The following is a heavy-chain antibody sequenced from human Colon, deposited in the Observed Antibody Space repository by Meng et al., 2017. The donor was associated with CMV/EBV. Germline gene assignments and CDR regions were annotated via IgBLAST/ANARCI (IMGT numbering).Heavy chain of an antibody. D-gene: IGHD4/OR15-4a*01. J-gene: IGHJ4*02. CDR3: ARGKSISDGAQVFDY. CDR1: GNTFTSNY. Sequence: ASVKVSCKASGNTFTSNYMQWVRQAPGQGLEWMGTIDPSGGGTSYAQKFQGRVTMTRDTSTRTLYMELISLRSKDTAVYYCARGKSISDGAQVFDYWGQGTLVTVSS. CDR2: IDPSGGGT. V-gene: IGHV1-46*01.